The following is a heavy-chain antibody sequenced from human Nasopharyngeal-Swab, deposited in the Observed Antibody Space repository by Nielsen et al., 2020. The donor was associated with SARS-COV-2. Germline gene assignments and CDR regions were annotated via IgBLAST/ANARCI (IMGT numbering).Heavy chain of an antibody. CDR3: ARYYYYMDV. Sequence: VSANVSCQGCGWTFTCYAMHWVRQAPGQRLEWMGWINAGNGNTKYSQKFQGRVTITRDTSASTAYMELSSLRSEDTAVYYCARYYYYMDVWGKGTTVTVSS. V-gene: IGHV1-3*01. CDR2: INAGNGNT. CDR1: GWTFTCYA. J-gene: IGHJ6*03.